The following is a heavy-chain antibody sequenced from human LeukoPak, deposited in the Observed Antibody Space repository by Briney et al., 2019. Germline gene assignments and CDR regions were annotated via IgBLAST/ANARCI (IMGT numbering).Heavy chain of an antibody. V-gene: IGHV4-31*03. Sequence: PSETLSLTCTVSGGSISSGGYYWSWIRQRPGKGLEWIGYIYYSGSTYYNPSLKSRVTISVDTSKNQFSLKLSSVTAADTAVYYCARDGHDMVRGFDWGQGTLVTVSS. J-gene: IGHJ4*02. CDR2: IYYSGST. CDR1: GGSISSGGYY. D-gene: IGHD3-10*01. CDR3: ARDGHDMVRGFD.